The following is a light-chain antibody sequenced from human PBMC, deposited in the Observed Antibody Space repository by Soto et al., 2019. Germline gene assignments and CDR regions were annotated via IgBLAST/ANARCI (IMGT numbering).Light chain of an antibody. V-gene: IGLV3-21*04. CDR3: QVWDSSSDRDVV. CDR1: NIGSKS. CDR2: YDS. Sequence: SYELTQPPSVSVAPGKTARITCGGNNIGSKSVHWYQQKPGQAPVLVIYYDSDRPSGIPERFSGSNSGNTATLTISRVEAVDEADYYCQVWDSSSDRDVVFGGGTKLTVL. J-gene: IGLJ2*01.